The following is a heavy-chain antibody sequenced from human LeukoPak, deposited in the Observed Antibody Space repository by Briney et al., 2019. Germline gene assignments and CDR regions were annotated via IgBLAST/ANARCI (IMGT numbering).Heavy chain of an antibody. V-gene: IGHV3-66*01. CDR2: IYSGGRT. J-gene: IGHJ4*02. Sequence: GGSLRLSCAASGFTVSSNYMSWVRQAPGKGLEWVSVIYSGGRTYYADSVKGRFTISRDNSKNTLYLQMISLRAEDTAVYYCETGFMTTVEYFDYWGQGTLVTVSP. D-gene: IGHD4-23*01. CDR1: GFTVSSNY. CDR3: ETGFMTTVEYFDY.